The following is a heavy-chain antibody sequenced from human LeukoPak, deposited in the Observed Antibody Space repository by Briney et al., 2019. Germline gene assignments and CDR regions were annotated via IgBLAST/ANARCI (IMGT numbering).Heavy chain of an antibody. Sequence: GGSLRLSCAASGFTVSSNYMSWVRQAPGKGLEWVSVISSGGTTYYADSVKGRFTISRDNSKNTLYLQMNSLTAEDTAVYYCASQTTVKYYFDYWGQGTLVTVSS. J-gene: IGHJ4*02. CDR1: GFTVSSNY. CDR2: ISSGGTT. CDR3: ASQTTVKYYFDY. D-gene: IGHD4-17*01. V-gene: IGHV3-53*01.